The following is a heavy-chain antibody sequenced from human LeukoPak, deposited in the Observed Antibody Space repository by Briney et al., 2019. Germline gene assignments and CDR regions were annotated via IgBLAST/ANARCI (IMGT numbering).Heavy chain of an antibody. CDR1: GYSFTSYW. V-gene: IGHV5-51*01. D-gene: IGHD2-15*01. Sequence: GESLKISCKGSGYSFTSYWIAWVRQMPGEGLEWMGMIYPGDSDTRYSPSFQGQVTISADKSISTAYLQWSSLKASDTAMYYCARLSYSHAPGDWGQGTLITVSS. CDR2: IYPGDSDT. CDR3: ARLSYSHAPGD. J-gene: IGHJ4*02.